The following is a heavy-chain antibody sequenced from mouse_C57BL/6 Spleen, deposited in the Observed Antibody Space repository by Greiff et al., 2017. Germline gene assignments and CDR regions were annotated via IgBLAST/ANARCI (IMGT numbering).Heavy chain of an antibody. Sequence: EVQLQQSGPELVKPGASVKISCKASGYTFTDYYMNWVKQSHGKSLEWIGDINPNNGGTSYNQKFKGKATLTVDKSSSTAYMELRSLTSEDSAVYYCAVTGTSAMDYWGQGTSVTVSS. CDR3: AVTGTSAMDY. J-gene: IGHJ4*01. V-gene: IGHV1-26*01. D-gene: IGHD4-1*01. CDR2: INPNNGGT. CDR1: GYTFTDYY.